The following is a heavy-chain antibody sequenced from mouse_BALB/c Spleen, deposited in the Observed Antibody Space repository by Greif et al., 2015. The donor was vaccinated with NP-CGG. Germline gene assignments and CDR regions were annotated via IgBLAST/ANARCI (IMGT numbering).Heavy chain of an antibody. Sequence: QVQLKESGAELVKPGASVKLSCKASGYTFTSYYMYWVKQRPGQGLEWIGEINPSNGGTNFNEKFKSKATLTVDKSSTPAYTQLTTLTHEDSLVYYCARLSGNDGGGRDFVYWGQGTPLTVSP. CDR1: GYTFTSYY. J-gene: IGHJ2*01. D-gene: IGHD2-2*01. V-gene: IGHV1S81*02. CDR3: ARLSGNDGGGRDFVY. CDR2: INPSNGGT.